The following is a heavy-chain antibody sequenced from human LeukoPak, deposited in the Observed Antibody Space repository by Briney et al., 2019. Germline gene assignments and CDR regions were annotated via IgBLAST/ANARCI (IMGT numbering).Heavy chain of an antibody. J-gene: IGHJ6*03. D-gene: IGHD2-2*01. CDR2: IYYSGST. Sequence: PSETLSLTCTVSGCSISSYYWGWIRQPPGKGLEWIGYIYYSGSTNYNPSLKSRVTISVDTSKNQFSLKLSSVTAADTAVYYCARVERQMPTSHCSSTSCYSFFYYYYMDVWGKGTTVTVSS. CDR1: GCSISSYY. CDR3: ARVERQMPTSHCSSTSCYSFFYYYYMDV. V-gene: IGHV4-59*01.